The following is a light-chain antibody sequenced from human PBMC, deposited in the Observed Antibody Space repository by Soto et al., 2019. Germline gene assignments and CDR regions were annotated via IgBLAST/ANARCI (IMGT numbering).Light chain of an antibody. J-gene: IGKJ1*01. CDR2: GAS. V-gene: IGKV3-15*01. CDR3: QQYNDWPPWT. Sequence: EIVMTQSPVTLSVSPGERGTLSCRASQSVSSNLAWYQQKPGQAPRLLIYGASTRATGIPARFSGSGSGTEFTLTISSLQSEDFAVYYCQQYNDWPPWTFGQGTKVDIK. CDR1: QSVSSN.